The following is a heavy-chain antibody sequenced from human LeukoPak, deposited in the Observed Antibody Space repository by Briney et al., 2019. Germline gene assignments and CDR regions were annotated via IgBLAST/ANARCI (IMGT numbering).Heavy chain of an antibody. V-gene: IGHV4-4*02. CDR1: GGSISSSYW. Sequence: SETLSLTCAVSGGSISSSYWWSWVRQPPGKGLEWIGEVYHSGSTNYNPSLKSRVTISVDKSKNQFSLKLSSVTAADTAVYYCARTTEGGYTYDYFYYYYMDVWGKGTTVTISS. CDR3: ARTTEGGYTYDYFYYYYMDV. D-gene: IGHD5-18*01. CDR2: VYHSGST. J-gene: IGHJ6*03.